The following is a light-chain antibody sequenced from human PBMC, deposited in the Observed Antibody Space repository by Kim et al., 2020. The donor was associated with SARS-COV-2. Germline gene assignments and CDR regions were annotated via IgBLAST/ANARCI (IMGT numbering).Light chain of an antibody. J-gene: IGKJ4*01. CDR1: QGISSY. Sequence: ASTGDRVTITCRASQGISSYLAWYQQKPGTAPKFLISAASTLHSGVPSRFSGSGSGTDFTLTISGLQSEDFATYYCQQYYTYPLTFGGGTKVEIK. V-gene: IGKV1-8*01. CDR2: AAS. CDR3: QQYYTYPLT.